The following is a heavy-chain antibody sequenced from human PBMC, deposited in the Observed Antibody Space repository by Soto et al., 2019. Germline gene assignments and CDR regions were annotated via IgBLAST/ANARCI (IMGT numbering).Heavy chain of an antibody. CDR1: GCSISSGAYS. CDR3: ARRCITMIVDHAWFDP. J-gene: IGHJ5*02. V-gene: IGHV4-30-2*03. CDR2: MYYSGST. Sequence: SETLSLTCAVSGCSISSGAYSWSWIRQPPGKGLEWIGSMYYSGSTYYNPSLKSRVTISVDTSKNQFSLKLSSVTAADTAVYYCARRCITMIVDHAWFDPWGQGTLVTVSS. D-gene: IGHD3-22*01.